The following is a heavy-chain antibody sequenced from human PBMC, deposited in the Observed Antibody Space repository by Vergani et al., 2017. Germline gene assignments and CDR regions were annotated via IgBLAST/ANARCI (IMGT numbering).Heavy chain of an antibody. V-gene: IGHV1-69*08. CDR2: IIPILGIA. CDR3: ARDHRVVGPYWYFDL. D-gene: IGHD2-15*01. Sequence: QVQLVQSGAEVKKPGSSVKVSCKASGGTFSSYTISWVRQAPGQGLEWMGRIIPILGIANYAQKFQGRVTITADKSTSTAYMELSSLRSEDTAVYYCARDHRVVGPYWYFDLWGRGTLVTVSS. CDR1: GGTFSSYT. J-gene: IGHJ2*01.